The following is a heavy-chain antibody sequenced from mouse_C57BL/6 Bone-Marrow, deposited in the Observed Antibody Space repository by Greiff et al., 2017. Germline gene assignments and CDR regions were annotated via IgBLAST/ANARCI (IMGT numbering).Heavy chain of an antibody. CDR1: GYAFSSSW. CDR2: IYPGDGDT. D-gene: IGHD1-1*01. CDR3: ARSTTVVARGFAY. Sequence: QVQLKESGPELVKPGASVKISCKASGYAFSSSWMNWVKQRPGKGLEWIGRIYPGDGDTNYNGKFKGKGTLTADKSTSTAYRQLSSLTSEDAAVYFCARSTTVVARGFAYWGQGTLVTVSA. J-gene: IGHJ3*01. V-gene: IGHV1-82*01.